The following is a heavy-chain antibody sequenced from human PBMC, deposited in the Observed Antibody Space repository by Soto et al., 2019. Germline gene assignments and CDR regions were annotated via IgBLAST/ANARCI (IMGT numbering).Heavy chain of an antibody. V-gene: IGHV3-23*01. CDR3: AKHANYDSSGYYHF. CDR2: ISGSGGTT. D-gene: IGHD3-22*01. CDR1: GFTFSSYA. J-gene: IGHJ4*02. Sequence: GSLRLSCAASGFTFSSYAMSWVRQAPGKGLEWVSAISGSGGTTYYADSVKGRFTISRDNSKSTLYLQMNSLRAEDTAVYYCAKHANYDSSGYYHFWGQGTLVTVSS.